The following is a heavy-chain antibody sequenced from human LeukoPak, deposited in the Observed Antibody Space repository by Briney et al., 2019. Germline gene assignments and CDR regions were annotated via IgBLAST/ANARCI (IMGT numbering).Heavy chain of an antibody. Sequence: PSETLSLTCTVSGGSISSFYWSWIRQPPGEGLEWIASMYYSGSINYNPSLKSRVTISVDTSKNQFSLKLSSVTAADTAVYYCAREWAAAGTNWFDPWGQGTLVTVSS. CDR2: MYYSGSI. CDR3: AREWAAAGTNWFDP. CDR1: GGSISSFY. D-gene: IGHD6-13*01. V-gene: IGHV4-59*01. J-gene: IGHJ5*02.